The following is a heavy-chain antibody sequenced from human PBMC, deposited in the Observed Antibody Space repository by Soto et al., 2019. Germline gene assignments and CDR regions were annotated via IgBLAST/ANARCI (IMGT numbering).Heavy chain of an antibody. CDR2: ISYDGSNK. D-gene: IGHD6-19*01. V-gene: IGHV3-30-3*01. CDR1: GFTFSSYA. CDR3: ARSGYSSGWSNFLGSYFDY. J-gene: IGHJ4*02. Sequence: ESGGGVVQPGRSLRLSCAASGFTFSSYAMHWVRQAPGKGLEWVAVISYDGSNKYYADSVKGRFTISRDNSKNTLYLQMNSLRAEDTAVYYCARSGYSSGWSNFLGSYFDYWGQGTLVTVSS.